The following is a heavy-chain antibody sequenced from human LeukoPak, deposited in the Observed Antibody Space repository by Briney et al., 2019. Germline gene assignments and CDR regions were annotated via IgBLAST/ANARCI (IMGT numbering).Heavy chain of an antibody. V-gene: IGHV3-11*03. Sequence: GGSLRLSCATSGFTFSDYYMSWIRLAPGKGLEWVSYISSSGTYTNSADSVKGRFTISRDYPKNSLYLQMSSLRAEDTAVYYCARQGGDILTGYLDYWGQGTLVTVSS. CDR1: GFTFSDYY. CDR2: ISSSGTYT. J-gene: IGHJ4*02. CDR3: ARQGGDILTGYLDY. D-gene: IGHD3-9*01.